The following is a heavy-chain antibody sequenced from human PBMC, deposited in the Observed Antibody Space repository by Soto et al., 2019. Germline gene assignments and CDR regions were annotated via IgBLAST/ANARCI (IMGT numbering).Heavy chain of an antibody. CDR1: GFNFISTW. D-gene: IGHD6-19*01. V-gene: IGHV3-15*01. CDR3: AAEGSSSGWILFAY. Sequence: PGGSLRLSCAASGFNFISTWMSWVRQAPGKGLEWVGRIKTKTGGGTTDYAAPVKGRFTISRDDSENTLYLQMNSLKTEDTAVYHCAAEGSSSGWILFAYWGQGTLVTVSS. J-gene: IGHJ4*02. CDR2: IKTKTGGGTT.